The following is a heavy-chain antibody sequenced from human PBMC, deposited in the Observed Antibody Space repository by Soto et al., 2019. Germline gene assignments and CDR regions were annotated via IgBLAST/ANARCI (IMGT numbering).Heavy chain of an antibody. Sequence: EVQLVESGGDLVQPGGSLRLSCAASGFTVSSHYMNWVRQAPGKGLEWVSLIQSGGSTFYAESVKGRFTISRDHSKNTLFPHMNSLRVDDPAMYYCSKDDVYCSARSLYGVPVDIWGRGTTVTLSS. D-gene: IGHD2-15*01. V-gene: IGHV3-66*01. J-gene: IGHJ6*04. CDR3: SKDDVYCSARSLYGVPVDI. CDR1: GFTVSSHY. CDR2: IQSGGST.